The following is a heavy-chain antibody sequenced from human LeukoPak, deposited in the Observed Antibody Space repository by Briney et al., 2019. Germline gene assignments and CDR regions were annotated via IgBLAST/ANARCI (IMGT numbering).Heavy chain of an antibody. CDR1: GFTFPNYD. D-gene: IGHD3-3*01. V-gene: IGHV3-21*01. CDR2: ISSSSSYI. J-gene: IGHJ4*02. CDR3: ARDPRLEISGMVIDMLDY. Sequence: GGSLRLSCAASGFTFPNYDMSWVRQAPGKGLEWVSYISSSSSYIYYADSVKGRFAISRDNAKNSLYLQMNSLRAEDSAIYYCARDPRLEISGMVIDMLDYWDRGTLVTVSS.